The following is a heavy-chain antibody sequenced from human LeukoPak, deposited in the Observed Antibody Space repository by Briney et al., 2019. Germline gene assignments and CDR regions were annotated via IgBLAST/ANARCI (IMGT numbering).Heavy chain of an antibody. V-gene: IGHV4-59*01. CDR1: GGSISSYY. J-gene: IGHJ4*02. CDR3: AREPGVQGLGY. CDR2: IYYSGST. Sequence: PSETLSLTCTVSGGSISSYYWSWIRQPPGKGLEWIGYIYYSGSTNYNPSLKSRLTISVDTSKNQFFLKLRSVTAADTAVYYCAREPGVQGLGYWGQGTLVTVSS. D-gene: IGHD3-10*01.